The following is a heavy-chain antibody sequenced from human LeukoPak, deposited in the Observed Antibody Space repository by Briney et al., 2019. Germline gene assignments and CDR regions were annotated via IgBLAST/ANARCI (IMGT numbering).Heavy chain of an antibody. D-gene: IGHD4-23*01. CDR3: ARKTVVGSYFDY. J-gene: IGHJ4*02. Sequence: GGTLRLSCAASGFTFSSYWMSWVRQAPGKGLEWVANIKQDGSDKYYVDSVKGRFTISRDNAKNSLYLQINSLRAEDTAVYYCARKTVVGSYFDYWGQETPVTVSS. V-gene: IGHV3-7*03. CDR2: IKQDGSDK. CDR1: GFTFSSYW.